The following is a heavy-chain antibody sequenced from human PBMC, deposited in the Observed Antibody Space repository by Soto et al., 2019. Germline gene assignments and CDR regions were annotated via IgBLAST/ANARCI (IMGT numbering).Heavy chain of an antibody. Sequence: QVQLVQSGAQVKNPGASVKVSCKASGYTFEIYALHWVCQAPGRRLEWMGWIHAGNGYTKYSQSFQGRVTITRDTSSSTVHMDLSSLRSVDTAVYYCARVQYSCYDFTLAFDIWGQGTKVTVSS. CDR1: GYTFEIYA. CDR2: IHAGNGYT. CDR3: ARVQYSCYDFTLAFDI. D-gene: IGHD5-12*01. J-gene: IGHJ3*02. V-gene: IGHV1-3*01.